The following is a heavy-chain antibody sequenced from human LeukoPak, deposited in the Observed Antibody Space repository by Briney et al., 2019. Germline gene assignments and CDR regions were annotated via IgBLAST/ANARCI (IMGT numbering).Heavy chain of an antibody. J-gene: IGHJ4*02. CDR1: GGSFSGYY. Sequence: SETLSLTCAVYGGSFSGYYWSWIRQPPGKGLEWIGEINHSGSTNYNPSLKSRVTISVDTSKNQFSLKLSSVTAADTAVYYCARANSYDSSGHYYEFGYWGQGTLVTVSS. D-gene: IGHD3-22*01. V-gene: IGHV4-34*01. CDR3: ARANSYDSSGHYYEFGY. CDR2: INHSGST.